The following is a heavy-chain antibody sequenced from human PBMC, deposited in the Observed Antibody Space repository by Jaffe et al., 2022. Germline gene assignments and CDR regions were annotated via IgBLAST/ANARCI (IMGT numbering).Heavy chain of an antibody. CDR1: GGTFSSYT. CDR2: IIPILGIA. CDR3: ARDRTEDIVVVVAGSWSYYMDV. D-gene: IGHD2-15*01. Sequence: QVQLVQSGAEVKKPGSSVKVSCKASGGTFSSYTISWVRQAPGQGLEWMGRIIPILGIANYAQKFQGRVTITADKSTSTAYMELSSLRSEDTAVYYCARDRTEDIVVVVAGSWSYYMDVWGKGTTVTVSS. J-gene: IGHJ6*03. V-gene: IGHV1-69*08.